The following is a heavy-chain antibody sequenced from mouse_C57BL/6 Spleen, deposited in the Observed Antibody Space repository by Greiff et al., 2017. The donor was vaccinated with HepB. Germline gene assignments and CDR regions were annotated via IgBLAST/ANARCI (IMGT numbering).Heavy chain of an antibody. V-gene: IGHV1-64*01. J-gene: IGHJ4*01. CDR3: ARIYYCGSSFRKDAMDY. Sequence: VQLQQPGAELVKPGASVKLSCKASGYTFTSYWMHWVKQRPGQGLEWIGMIHPNSGSTNYNEKFKSKATLTVDKSSSTAYMQLSSLTSEDSAVYYCARIYYCGSSFRKDAMDYWGQGTSVTVSS. CDR2: IHPNSGST. D-gene: IGHD1-1*01. CDR1: GYTFTSYW.